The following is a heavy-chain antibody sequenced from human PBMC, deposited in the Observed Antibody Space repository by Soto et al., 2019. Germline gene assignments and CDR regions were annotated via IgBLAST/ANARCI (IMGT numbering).Heavy chain of an antibody. CDR2: INTNTGNP. D-gene: IGHD6-13*01. J-gene: IGHJ5*02. CDR3: ARGFPRIAAAGRRPELGFDP. Sequence: QVQLVQSGSELKKPGASVKVSCKASGYTFTSYAMNWVRQAPGQGLEWMGWINTNTGNPTYAQGFTGRFVFSLDTCVSTAYLQICSLKAADTAVYYCARGFPRIAAAGRRPELGFDPWGQGTLVTVSS. CDR1: GYTFTSYA. V-gene: IGHV7-4-1*01.